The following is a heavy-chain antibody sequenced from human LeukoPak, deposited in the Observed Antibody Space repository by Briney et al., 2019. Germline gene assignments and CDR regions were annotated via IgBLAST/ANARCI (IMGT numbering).Heavy chain of an antibody. D-gene: IGHD3-10*01. V-gene: IGHV1-2*02. CDR2: INPNSGGT. CDR3: ARSEASRMVRGVIITSDTFYYYYGMHV. Sequence: ASVKVSCKASGYTFTGYYMHWVRQAPGQGLEWMGWINPNSGGTNYAQKFQGRVTMTRDTSISTAYMELSRLRSDDTAVYYCARSEASRMVRGVIITSDTFYYYYGMHVWGQGTTVTVSS. CDR1: GYTFTGYY. J-gene: IGHJ6*02.